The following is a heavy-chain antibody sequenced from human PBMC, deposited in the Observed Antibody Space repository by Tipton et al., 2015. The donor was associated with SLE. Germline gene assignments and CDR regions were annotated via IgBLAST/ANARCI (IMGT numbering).Heavy chain of an antibody. V-gene: IGHV4-39*07. Sequence: TLSLTCTVSGGSILSSTSFWDWIRQPPGKGLEWIGSIYYRGGTHYNPSLKSRVTVSMDTSKNQFSLKLSSVTAADTAVYYCARGGVGGYDYFDYWGQGTLVTVSS. CDR2: IYYRGGT. J-gene: IGHJ4*02. CDR1: GGSILSSTSF. D-gene: IGHD5-12*01. CDR3: ARGGVGGYDYFDY.